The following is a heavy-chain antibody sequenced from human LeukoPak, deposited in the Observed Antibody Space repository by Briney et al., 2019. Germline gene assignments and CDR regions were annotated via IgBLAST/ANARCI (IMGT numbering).Heavy chain of an antibody. CDR2: ISYDGSNK. J-gene: IGHJ6*02. V-gene: IGHV3-30*03. CDR3: ATPSFYDSSGYYYASHYYYGMDV. Sequence: GGSLRLSCAASGFTFSSYGMHWVRQAPGKGLEWVAVISYDGSNKYYADSVKGRFTISRDNSKNTLYLQMNSLRAEDTAVYYCATPSFYDSSGYYYASHYYYGMDVWGQGTTVTVSS. D-gene: IGHD3-22*01. CDR1: GFTFSSYG.